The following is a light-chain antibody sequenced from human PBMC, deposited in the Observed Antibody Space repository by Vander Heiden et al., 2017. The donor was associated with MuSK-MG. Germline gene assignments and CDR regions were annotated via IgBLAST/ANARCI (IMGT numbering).Light chain of an antibody. CDR2: DAS. J-gene: IGKJ2*01. CDR3: QQYDNLPYT. V-gene: IGKV1-33*01. Sequence: DIQMTQSPSSLSASVGDRVTITCQASQDISNYLKWYQQKPGKAPKLLIYDASNLETGVPSRFSGSGSGTDFTFTISSLQPEDIATYYCQQYDNLPYTFGQGTKVEIK. CDR1: QDISNY.